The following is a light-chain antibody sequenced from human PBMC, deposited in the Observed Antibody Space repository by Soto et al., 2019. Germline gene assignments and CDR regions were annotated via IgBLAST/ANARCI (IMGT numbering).Light chain of an antibody. CDR2: EVN. J-gene: IGLJ2*01. Sequence: QSVLTQPPSASGSPGQSVTISCTGTSSDVGASNYVSWYQQHPGKAPKLMISEVNKRPSGVPDRFSGSKSGNTASLTVSGLQAEDEADYYCSSRAGTKNMVFGGGTKVTVL. CDR3: SSRAGTKNMV. V-gene: IGLV2-8*01. CDR1: SSDVGASNY.